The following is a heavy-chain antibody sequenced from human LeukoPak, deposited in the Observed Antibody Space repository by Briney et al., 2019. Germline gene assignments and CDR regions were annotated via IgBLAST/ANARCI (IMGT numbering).Heavy chain of an antibody. CDR3: AKDGWQQLASFDY. CDR2: IRYDGSNK. Sequence: GGSLRLSCAASGFTFSSYSMHWVRQAPGKGLEWVAFIRYDGSNKYYADSVKGRFTISRDNSKNTLYLQMNSLRAEDTAVYYCAKDGWQQLASFDYWGQGTLVTVSS. CDR1: GFTFSSYS. V-gene: IGHV3-30*02. J-gene: IGHJ4*02. D-gene: IGHD6-13*01.